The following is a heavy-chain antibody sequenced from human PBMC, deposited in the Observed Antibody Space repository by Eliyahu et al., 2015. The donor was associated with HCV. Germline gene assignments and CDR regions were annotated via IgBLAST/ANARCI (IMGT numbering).Heavy chain of an antibody. CDR2: ISGSGGST. V-gene: IGHV3-23*01. J-gene: IGHJ6*04. CDR1: GFTFSSYA. D-gene: IGHD2-2*01. CDR3: AKMGLRRYCSSTSCHRQDV. Sequence: EVQLLESGGGLVQPGGSLRLSCAASGFTFSSYAMSWVRQAPGKGLEWVSAISGSGGSTYYADSVKGRFTISRDNSKNTLYLQMNSLRAEDTAVYYCAKMGLRRYCSSTSCHRQDVWGKGTTVTVSS.